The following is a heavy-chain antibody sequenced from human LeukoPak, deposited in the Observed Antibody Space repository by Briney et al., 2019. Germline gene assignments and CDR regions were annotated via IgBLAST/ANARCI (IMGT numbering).Heavy chain of an antibody. Sequence: GASVKVSCKASGDTFTTYGISWVRQAPGQGLEWMGWISAYNGNTNYAQKLQGRVTTTTDTSTSTAYMELRSLRFDDTAVYYCASSRYCSSSSCYTGVGYYYYGMDVWGQGTTVTVSS. CDR1: GDTFTTYG. CDR2: ISAYNGNT. CDR3: ASSRYCSSSSCYTGVGYYYYGMDV. J-gene: IGHJ6*02. V-gene: IGHV1-18*01. D-gene: IGHD2-2*02.